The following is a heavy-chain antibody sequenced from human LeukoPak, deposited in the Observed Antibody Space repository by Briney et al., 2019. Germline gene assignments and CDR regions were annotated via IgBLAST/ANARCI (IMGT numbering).Heavy chain of an antibody. J-gene: IGHJ6*02. D-gene: IGHD3-3*01. Sequence: ASVKVSCKASGYTFTSYYMHWVRQAPGQGLEWMGIINPSGGSTSYAQKLQGRVTMTTDTSTSTAYMELRSLRSDDTAVYYCAREPDYDFWSGYYLGGYYYYGMDVWGQGTTVTVSS. CDR2: INPSGGST. CDR1: GYTFTSYY. CDR3: AREPDYDFWSGYYLGGYYYYGMDV. V-gene: IGHV1-46*01.